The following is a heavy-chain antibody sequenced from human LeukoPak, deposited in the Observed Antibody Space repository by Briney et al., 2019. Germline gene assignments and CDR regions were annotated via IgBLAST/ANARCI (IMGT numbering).Heavy chain of an antibody. Sequence: PGGSLRLSCAASGFTFSSYWMSWVRQAPGKGLEWEANIKQDGSEKYYVDSVKGRFTISRDNAKNSLYLQMNGLRAEDTAVYYCARALQYYYDSSGYGSWGQGTLVTVSS. CDR2: IKQDGSEK. V-gene: IGHV3-7*01. CDR1: GFTFSSYW. J-gene: IGHJ5*02. CDR3: ARALQYYYDSSGYGS. D-gene: IGHD3-22*01.